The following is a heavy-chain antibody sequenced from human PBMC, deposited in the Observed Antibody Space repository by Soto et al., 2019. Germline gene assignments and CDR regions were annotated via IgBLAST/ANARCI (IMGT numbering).Heavy chain of an antibody. CDR3: GRREAVAGSQFDF. J-gene: IGHJ4*02. CDR2: IYYSGST. Sequence: SETLSLTCTVSGGSISSYYWSWFRQPPGKGLEWIGYIYYSGSTNYSPSLKSRVTMFVDTSKNNFSLRLTSVTAADTAVYYCGRREAVAGSQFDFWGQGTLVTVSS. V-gene: IGHV4-59*08. CDR1: GGSISSYY. D-gene: IGHD6-19*01.